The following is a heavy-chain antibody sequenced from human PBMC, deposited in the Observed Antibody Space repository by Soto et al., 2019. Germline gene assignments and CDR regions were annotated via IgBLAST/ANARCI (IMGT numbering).Heavy chain of an antibody. CDR3: AKGVPGIAVAGTGYFQH. V-gene: IGHV3-23*01. CDR2: INGSGDST. J-gene: IGHJ1*01. CDR1: GFTFSSYW. Sequence: PGGSLRLSCAASGFTFSSYWMHWVRPAPGKGLEWVSGINGSGDSTHYADSVKGRFTISRDNAKNTLYLQMNSLRAEDTAVYYCAKGVPGIAVAGTGYFQHWGQGTLVTVSS. D-gene: IGHD6-19*01.